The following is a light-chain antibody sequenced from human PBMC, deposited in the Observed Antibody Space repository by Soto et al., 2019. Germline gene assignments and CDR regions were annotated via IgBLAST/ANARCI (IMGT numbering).Light chain of an antibody. J-gene: IGKJ1*01. CDR2: GAS. CDR1: QSVSNNY. CDR3: QQYGSSGT. Sequence: EIVMTQSPGTLSLSPGERATLSCRASQSVSNNYLAWYQQEPGQAPRLLIYGASNRATGIPDRFSGSGSGTDFTLTISRLEPEDFAGYYCQQYGSSGTFGQGTKVDIK. V-gene: IGKV3-20*01.